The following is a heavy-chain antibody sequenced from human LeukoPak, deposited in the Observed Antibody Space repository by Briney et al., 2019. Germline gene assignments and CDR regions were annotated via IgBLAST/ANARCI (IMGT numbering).Heavy chain of an antibody. V-gene: IGHV1-2*02. J-gene: IGHJ3*01. CDR3: ARDPNAGPTPDAFDL. CDR2: IDPKSGRT. CDR1: GYSFTDHY. Sequence: ASVKVFCKASGYSFTDHYIHWVRQASGQGLEWLGWIDPKSGRTAYAQKFQGRVTVTRDTSVTMVYMELTRLTSDGTALYYCARDPNAGPTPDAFDLWGPGTLVTVSS. D-gene: IGHD4-17*01.